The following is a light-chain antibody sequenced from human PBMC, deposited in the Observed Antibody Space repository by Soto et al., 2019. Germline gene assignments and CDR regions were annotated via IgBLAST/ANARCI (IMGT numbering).Light chain of an antibody. J-gene: IGKJ2*01. V-gene: IGKV3-11*01. CDR2: DAS. CDR1: QSIGHY. Sequence: EIVLTQAPATLSLSPGERATLFCRASQSIGHYLAWYQQKSGQAPRLLIYDASNRATGIPASFSGGVSGTDFILSVSSLEPEDFAVYYCQQPSNWPPTFGQGNKLEI. CDR3: QQPSNWPPT.